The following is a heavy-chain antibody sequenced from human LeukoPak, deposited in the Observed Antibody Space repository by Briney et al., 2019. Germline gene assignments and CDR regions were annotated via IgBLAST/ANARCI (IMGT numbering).Heavy chain of an antibody. CDR3: ARGDSSGYPVKD. V-gene: IGHV3-23*01. CDR2: ISDNGGET. J-gene: IGHJ4*02. CDR1: GFTFTDYA. Sequence: PGGSLRLSCAASGFTFTDYAMSWVRQAPEKGLEWISTISDNGGETYYADSVKGRFAISRDNSKNTLYLQMNSLRAEDTAVYYCARGDSSGYPVKDWGQGTLVTVSS. D-gene: IGHD3-22*01.